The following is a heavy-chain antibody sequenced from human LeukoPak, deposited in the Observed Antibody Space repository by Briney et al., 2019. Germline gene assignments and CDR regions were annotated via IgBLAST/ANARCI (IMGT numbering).Heavy chain of an antibody. CDR3: AKAASYYCDSSAVSPLDY. CDR2: IRWNRGSI. V-gene: IGHV3-9*01. CDR1: GFTFDDYA. J-gene: IGHJ4*02. Sequence: GGSLRLSCAASGFTFDDYAMHWVRQAPGKGLEWGSGIRWNRGSIGYADAVKGRFTISRDNAKNSLYLQMNSLRAEDTALYYCAKAASYYCDSSAVSPLDYWGQGTLVTVSS. D-gene: IGHD3-22*01.